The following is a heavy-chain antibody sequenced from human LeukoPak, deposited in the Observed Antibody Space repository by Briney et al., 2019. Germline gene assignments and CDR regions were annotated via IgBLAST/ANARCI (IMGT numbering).Heavy chain of an antibody. D-gene: IGHD6-19*01. CDR3: ARDLGQWLRSFDY. CDR1: GFTFSSYS. Sequence: AGSLRLSCAASGFTFSSYSMNWVRQAPGKGLEWVSYISSSSSTIYYADSVKGRFTISTDNAKNSLYLQMNSLRAEDTAVYYCARDLGQWLRSFDYWGQGTLVTVSS. V-gene: IGHV3-48*01. CDR2: ISSSSSTI. J-gene: IGHJ4*02.